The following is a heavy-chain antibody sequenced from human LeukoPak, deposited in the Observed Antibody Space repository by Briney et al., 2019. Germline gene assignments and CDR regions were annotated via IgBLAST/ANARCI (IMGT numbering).Heavy chain of an antibody. V-gene: IGHV4-59*01. CDR2: IYYSGST. CDR1: GGSINSYY. D-gene: IGHD1-26*01. CDR3: ARDARASGSSLYWFDP. J-gene: IGHJ5*02. Sequence: KPSETLSLTCTVSGGSINSYYWSWIRQPPGRGLEWIGYIYYSGSTNYNPSLKSRVTISVDTSKNQFSLKLSSVAAADTAVYYCARDARASGSSLYWFDPWGQGTLVTVSS.